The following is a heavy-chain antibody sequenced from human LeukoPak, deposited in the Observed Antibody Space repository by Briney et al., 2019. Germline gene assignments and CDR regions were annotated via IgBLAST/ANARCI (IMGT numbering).Heavy chain of an antibody. CDR2: ISWNSGRI. Sequence: GGSLRLSCAASGFTFDDYTMHWVRLAPGKGLEWVSSISWNSGRIGYALSVKGRFTISRDNVKNSLFLQMNSLRAEDTAVYYCAKDVLLWFGELLSSPFDYWGQGTLVTVSS. D-gene: IGHD3-10*01. V-gene: IGHV3-9*01. CDR1: GFTFDDYT. CDR3: AKDVLLWFGELLSSPFDY. J-gene: IGHJ4*02.